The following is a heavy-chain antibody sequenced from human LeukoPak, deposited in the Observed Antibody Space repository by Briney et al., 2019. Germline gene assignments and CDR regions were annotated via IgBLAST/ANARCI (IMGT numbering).Heavy chain of an antibody. CDR3: ARGRYLDY. J-gene: IGHJ4*02. Sequence: SETLSLTCTVSGGSISSHYWSWIRQPPGKGLEWIGYIYYSGSTNYNPSLKSRVTISVDTSKNQFSLKLCSVTAADTAVYYCARGRYLDYWGQGTLVTVSS. CDR2: IYYSGST. V-gene: IGHV4-59*11. CDR1: GGSISSHY.